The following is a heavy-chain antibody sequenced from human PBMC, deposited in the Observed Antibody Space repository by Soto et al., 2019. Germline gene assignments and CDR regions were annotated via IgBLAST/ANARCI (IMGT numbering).Heavy chain of an antibody. V-gene: IGHV4-30-4*01. CDR2: ISNSGST. Sequence: SETLSLTCTVSGGSVTSDEDYWTWIRQSPGKGLEWIGYISNSGSTGYNPSLKTPLSMSVDRSKNQFTLRLTSVTAADTAVYFCATESGSTYGYFDHWGQGTQVTVSS. CDR3: ATESGSTYGYFDH. J-gene: IGHJ4*02. CDR1: GGSVTSDEDY. D-gene: IGHD5-18*01.